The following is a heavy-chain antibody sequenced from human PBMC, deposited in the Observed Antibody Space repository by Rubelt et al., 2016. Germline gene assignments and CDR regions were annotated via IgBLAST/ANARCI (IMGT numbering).Heavy chain of an antibody. CDR2: IYSGGST. J-gene: IGHJ4*02. CDR3: ARGDSSSN. V-gene: IGHV3-66*01. Sequence: GGGLVKPGGSLRLSCAASGFTFSDYYMSWIRQAPGKGLEWVSVIYSGGSTYYADSVKGRFTISRDNSKNTLYLQMNSLRAEDTAVYYCARGDSSSNWGQGTLVTVSS. CDR1: GFTFSDYY. D-gene: IGHD6-6*01.